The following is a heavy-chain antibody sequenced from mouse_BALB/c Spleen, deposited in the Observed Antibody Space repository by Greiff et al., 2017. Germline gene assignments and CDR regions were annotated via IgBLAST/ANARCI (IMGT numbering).Heavy chain of an antibody. CDR2: IWGDGST. V-gene: IGHV2-6-7*01. CDR3: ARVTTVPAGFAY. Sequence: QVQLKESGPGLVAPSQSLSITCTVSGFSLTGCGVNWVRQPPGKGLEWLGMIWGDGSTDYNSALKSRLSISKDNSKSQVFLKMNSLQTDDTARYYCARVTTVPAGFAYWGQGTLVTVSA. J-gene: IGHJ3*01. CDR1: GFSLTGCG. D-gene: IGHD1-1*01.